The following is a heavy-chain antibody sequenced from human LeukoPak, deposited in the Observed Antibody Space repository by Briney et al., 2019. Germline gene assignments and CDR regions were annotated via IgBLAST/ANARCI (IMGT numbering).Heavy chain of an antibody. Sequence: SVKVPCKASGGTFSSYAISWVRQAPGQGLEWMGGIIPIFGTANYAQKFQGRVTITADESTSTAYMELSSLRSEDTAVYYCARVPSYDFWSGYYFDYWGQGTLVTVSS. CDR1: GGTFSSYA. CDR3: ARVPSYDFWSGYYFDY. J-gene: IGHJ4*02. V-gene: IGHV1-69*13. D-gene: IGHD3-3*01. CDR2: IIPIFGTA.